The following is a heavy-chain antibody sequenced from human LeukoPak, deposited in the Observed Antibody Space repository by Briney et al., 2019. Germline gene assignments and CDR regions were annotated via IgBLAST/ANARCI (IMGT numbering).Heavy chain of an antibody. J-gene: IGHJ4*02. V-gene: IGHV4-34*01. CDR3: ARGPLVRYGDYVVWVY. D-gene: IGHD4-17*01. CDR1: GGSFSGYY. CDR2: INHSGST. Sequence: KPSETLSLTCTVYGGSFSGYYCSWIRQPPGKGLEWIGEINHSGSTNYNPSLKSRVTISVDTSKNHFYLKLSSVTAADTAVYFCARGPLVRYGDYVVWVYWGQGTLVTVSS.